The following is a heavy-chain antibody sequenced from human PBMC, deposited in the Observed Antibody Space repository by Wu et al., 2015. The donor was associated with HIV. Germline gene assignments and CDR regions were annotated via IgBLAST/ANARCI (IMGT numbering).Heavy chain of an antibody. D-gene: IGHD3-10*01. V-gene: IGHV1-46*01. Sequence: QVRLVQSGAEVKKPGASVKVSCKASGYAFSSVYMHWVRQAPGQGLEWMGLINPSVNRVSYAQTFQGRVAMTRDTSTNTVYMKLDSLRSEDTAVYTTCCHEVGTNCRTFNFNTSGPDGTGTKVRTRTVLLRPSLPNGPAYG. J-gene: IGHJ6*01. CDR1: GYAFSSVY. CDR3: CCHEVGTNCRTFNFNTSGPDGTGTKVRTRTVLLRPSLPNGPAYG. CDR2: INPSVNRV.